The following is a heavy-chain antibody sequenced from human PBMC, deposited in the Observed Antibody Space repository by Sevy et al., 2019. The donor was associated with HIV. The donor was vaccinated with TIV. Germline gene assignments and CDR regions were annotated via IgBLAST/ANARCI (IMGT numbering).Heavy chain of an antibody. CDR3: AREWVGTYYDFWSGYYLDY. CDR2: ISSSSSTI. D-gene: IGHD3-3*01. Sequence: GGSLRLSCAASGFTFSSYSMNWVRQAPGKGLEWVSYISSSSSTIYYADSVKGRFTISRDNAKNSLYLQMNSLRDEDTAVYYCAREWVGTYYDFWSGYYLDYRGQGTLVTVSS. J-gene: IGHJ4*02. CDR1: GFTFSSYS. V-gene: IGHV3-48*02.